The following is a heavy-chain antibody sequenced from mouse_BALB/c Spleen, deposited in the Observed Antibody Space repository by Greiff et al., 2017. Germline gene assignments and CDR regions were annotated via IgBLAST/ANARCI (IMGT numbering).Heavy chain of an antibody. CDR1: GYSFTSYY. CDR3: ARFSAYYGNLFAY. Sequence: EVQLQQSGPELMKPGASVKISCKASGYSFTSYYMHWVKQSHGKSLEWIGYIDPFNGGTSYNQKFKGKATLTVDKSSSTAYMHLSSLTSEDSAVYYCARFSAYYGNLFAYWGQGTLVTVSA. J-gene: IGHJ3*01. D-gene: IGHD2-10*01. CDR2: IDPFNGGT. V-gene: IGHV1-28*01.